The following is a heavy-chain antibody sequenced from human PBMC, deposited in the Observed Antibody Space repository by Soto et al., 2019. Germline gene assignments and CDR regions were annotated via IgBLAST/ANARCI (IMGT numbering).Heavy chain of an antibody. J-gene: IGHJ4*02. D-gene: IGHD1-1*01. CDR2: INAYNGNT. CDR1: GYTFTSYA. Sequence: ASVKVSCKASGYTFTSYAMHWVRQAPGQRLEWMGWINAYNGNTNYAQKLQGRVTMTTDTSTSTAYMELRSLRSDDTAVYYCARGPPGTFDYWGQGTLVTVSS. V-gene: IGHV1-18*01. CDR3: ARGPPGTFDY.